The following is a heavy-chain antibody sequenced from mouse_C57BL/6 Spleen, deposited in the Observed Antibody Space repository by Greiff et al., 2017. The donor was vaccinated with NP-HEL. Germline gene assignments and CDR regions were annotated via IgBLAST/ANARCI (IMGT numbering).Heavy chain of an antibody. D-gene: IGHD2-4*01. CDR1: GYTFTSYW. V-gene: IGHV1-64*01. Sequence: VQLQQPGAELVKPGASVKLSCKASGYTFTSYWMHWVKQRPGQGLEWIGMIHPNSGSTNYNEKFKSKATLTVDKSSSTAYMQLSSLTSEDSAVYYCARWSYDYDVDYWGQGTTLTVSS. J-gene: IGHJ2*01. CDR2: IHPNSGST. CDR3: ARWSYDYDVDY.